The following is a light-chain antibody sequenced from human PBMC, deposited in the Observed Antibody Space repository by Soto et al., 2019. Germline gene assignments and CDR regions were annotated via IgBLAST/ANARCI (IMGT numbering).Light chain of an antibody. Sequence: QSVLTQPASVSGSPGQSITISCTGTSRDIGTSNLVSWYQQYPGKAPKLIIFEVTRRPSGISNRFSGSKSGNTASLTISGLQPEEEVDYSCYTYTGISTSLFVFGTGTKVTVL. V-gene: IGLV2-23*02. CDR2: EVT. CDR1: SRDIGTSNL. CDR3: YTYTGISTSLFV. J-gene: IGLJ1*01.